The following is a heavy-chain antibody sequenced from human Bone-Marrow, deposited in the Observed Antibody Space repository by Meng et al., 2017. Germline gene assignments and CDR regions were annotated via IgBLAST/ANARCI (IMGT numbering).Heavy chain of an antibody. CDR3: AREVYFDY. Sequence: ASVKVSCKASGYTFTSYAMHWVRQAPGQRLEWMGWSNAGNGNTKYSQEFQGRVTMTTDTSTSTAYMELRSLRSDDTAVYYCAREVYFDYWGQGTLVTVSS. CDR1: GYTFTSYA. CDR2: SNAGNGNT. V-gene: IGHV1-3*02. J-gene: IGHJ4*02.